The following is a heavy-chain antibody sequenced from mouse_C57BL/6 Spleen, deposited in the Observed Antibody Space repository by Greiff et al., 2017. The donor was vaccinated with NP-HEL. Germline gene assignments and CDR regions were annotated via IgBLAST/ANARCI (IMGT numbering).Heavy chain of an antibody. CDR3: TRDYSYWYFDV. CDR2: IDPETGGT. Sequence: QVTLKVSGAELVRPGASVTLSCKASGYTFTDYEMHWVKQTPVHGLEWIGAIDPETGGTAYNQKFKGKAILTADKSSSTAYMELRSLTSEDSAVYYCTRDYSYWYFDVWGTGTTVTVSS. J-gene: IGHJ1*03. D-gene: IGHD1-1*01. V-gene: IGHV1-15*01. CDR1: GYTFTDYE.